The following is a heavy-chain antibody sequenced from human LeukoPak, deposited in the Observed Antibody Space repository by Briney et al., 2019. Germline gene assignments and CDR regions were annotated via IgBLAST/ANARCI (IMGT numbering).Heavy chain of an antibody. CDR1: GFTFSSYS. CDR3: ARDPRLRPY. Sequence: GGSLRLSCAASGFTFSSYSMNWVRQAPGKGLEWVAVISYDGSNKYYADSVKGRFTISRDNSKNTLYLQMNSLRAEDTAVYYCARDPRLRPYWGQGTLVTVSS. D-gene: IGHD4-17*01. V-gene: IGHV3-30*03. J-gene: IGHJ4*02. CDR2: ISYDGSNK.